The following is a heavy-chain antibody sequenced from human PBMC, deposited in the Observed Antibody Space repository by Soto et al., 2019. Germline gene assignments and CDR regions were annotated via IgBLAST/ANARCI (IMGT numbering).Heavy chain of an antibody. CDR3: AGQQLTPILGMDV. J-gene: IGHJ6*02. D-gene: IGHD6-13*01. Sequence: SETLSLTCTVSGGSISSSSYYWGWIRQPPGKGLEWIGSIYYSGSTYYNPSLKSRVTISVDTSKNQFSLRLSSVTAADTAVYYCAGQQLTPILGMDVWGQGTTVTVSS. CDR1: GGSISSSSYY. CDR2: IYYSGST. V-gene: IGHV4-39*01.